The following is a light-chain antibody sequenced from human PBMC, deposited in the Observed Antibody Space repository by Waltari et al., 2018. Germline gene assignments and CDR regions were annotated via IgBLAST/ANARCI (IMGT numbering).Light chain of an antibody. CDR2: TDN. CDR3: AAWDDSLTGRV. V-gene: IGLV1-47*01. Sequence: QSVLTQPSSASGTPGQRVNISCSGSSSNIGSNYVYWYQQLPGTAPKLLIHTDNQRPSVVPDRFSASKSGASASLAISGLRSDDEADYYCAAWDDSLTGRVFGGGTKLTVL. J-gene: IGLJ3*02. CDR1: SSNIGSNY.